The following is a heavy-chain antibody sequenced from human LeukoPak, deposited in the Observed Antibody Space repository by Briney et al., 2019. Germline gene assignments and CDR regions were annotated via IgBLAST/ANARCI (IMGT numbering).Heavy chain of an antibody. CDR2: IYHSGST. CDR3: ARVVSMITFGGVIAHDAFDI. D-gene: IGHD3-16*02. J-gene: IGHJ3*02. V-gene: IGHV4-30-2*01. CDR1: GGSISSGGYS. Sequence: PSQTLSLTCAVSGGSISSGGYSWSWIRQPPGKGLEWIGYIYHSGSTYYNPSLKSRVTISVDRSKNQFSLKLSSVTAADTAVYYCARVVSMITFGGVIAHDAFDIWGQGTMVTVSS.